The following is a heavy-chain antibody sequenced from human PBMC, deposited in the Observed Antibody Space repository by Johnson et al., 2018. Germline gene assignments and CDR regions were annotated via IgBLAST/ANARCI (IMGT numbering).Heavy chain of an antibody. J-gene: IGHJ6*02. CDR1: GFTFSSYW. CDR2: MSSDGSKT. V-gene: IGHV3-74*01. Sequence: VQLQESGVGVIGPGGSLGLSCAASGFTFSSYWMHWVRQSPGQGLVWVSRMSSDGSKTTYADSVKVRFILSRDNSKPTLYLQMNNLRAEDTAVYFCAGQYDYSKRYYYFDMDVWGQGTTVTVSS. CDR3: AGQYDYSKRYYYFDMDV. D-gene: IGHD4-11*01.